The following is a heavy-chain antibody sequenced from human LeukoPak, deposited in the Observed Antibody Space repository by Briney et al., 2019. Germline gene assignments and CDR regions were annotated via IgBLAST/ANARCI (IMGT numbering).Heavy chain of an antibody. CDR1: GGSISSSSYD. D-gene: IGHD6-19*01. J-gene: IGHJ4*02. Sequence: PSETLSLTCTVSGGSISSSSYDWGWLRQPPGKGLEWIERIYYSGSTYYNPSLKSRVTISVDTSKDQFSLKLSSVTAADTAVYYCARPYSSGEGFDYWGQGTLVTVSS. CDR3: ARPYSSGEGFDY. V-gene: IGHV4-39*01. CDR2: IYYSGST.